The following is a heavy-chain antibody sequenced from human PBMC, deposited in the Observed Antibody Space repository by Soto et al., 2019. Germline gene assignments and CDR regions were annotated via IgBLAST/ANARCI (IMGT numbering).Heavy chain of an antibody. V-gene: IGHV3-30-3*01. D-gene: IGHD3-22*01. Sequence: PGGSLRLSCAASGFTFSSYAMHWVRQAPGKGLEWVAVISYDGSNKYYADSVKGRFTISRDNSKNTLYLQMNSLRAEDTAVYYCASPITMIVVAADAFDIWGQGTMVTV. J-gene: IGHJ3*02. CDR3: ASPITMIVVAADAFDI. CDR1: GFTFSSYA. CDR2: ISYDGSNK.